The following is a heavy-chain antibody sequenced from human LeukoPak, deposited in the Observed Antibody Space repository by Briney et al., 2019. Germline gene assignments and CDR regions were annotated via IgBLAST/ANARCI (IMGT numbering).Heavy chain of an antibody. CDR1: GFTFSNYG. Sequence: GGSLRLSCTASGFTFSNYGLHWVRQAPGKGLEWVALIWYDGNIKYYSDSVKGRFTISRDNSKDTLFLQMNSLRAEDTAVYYCARRIAAAGFDYWGQGTLVTVSS. CDR3: ARRIAAAGFDY. D-gene: IGHD6-13*01. J-gene: IGHJ4*02. CDR2: IWYDGNIK. V-gene: IGHV3-33*01.